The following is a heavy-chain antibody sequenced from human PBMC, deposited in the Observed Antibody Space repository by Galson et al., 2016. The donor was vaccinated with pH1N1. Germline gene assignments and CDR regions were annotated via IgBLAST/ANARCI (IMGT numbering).Heavy chain of an antibody. CDR3: ARDSPTGTPFDY. J-gene: IGHJ4*02. Sequence: TLSLTCTVSGGSISSDDYYWSWIRQRPGKGLEWIGYIYYSGRTSYNPSLKSRETISVDTFKNLFSLRLSSMTAADTAVYLCARDSPTGTPFDYWGQGTLVAV. CDR1: GGSISSDDYY. CDR2: IYYSGRT. V-gene: IGHV4-31*03. D-gene: IGHD1-14*01.